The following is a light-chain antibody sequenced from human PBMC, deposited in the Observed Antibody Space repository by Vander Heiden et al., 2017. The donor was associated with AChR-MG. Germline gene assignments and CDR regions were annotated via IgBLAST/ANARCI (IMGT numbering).Light chain of an antibody. Sequence: DIQMTHSPPSLSASVGDRVTITCRASQSISSYLNRYQKKPGKAPKLLIYAASSVQSGVPSRFSGSGSGTDFTLTISSLQPEDFATYYCQQSYSTPRVTFGAGTKVDIK. V-gene: IGKV1-39*01. CDR1: QSISSY. J-gene: IGKJ3*01. CDR2: AAS. CDR3: QQSYSTPRVT.